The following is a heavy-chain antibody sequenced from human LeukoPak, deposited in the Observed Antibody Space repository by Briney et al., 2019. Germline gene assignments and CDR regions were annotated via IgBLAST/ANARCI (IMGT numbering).Heavy chain of an antibody. Sequence: ASVKVSCKASGYTFTGYYMHWVRQAPGQVLEWMGWINPNSGGTNYAQKFQGRVTMTRDTSISTAYMELSRLRSDDTAVYYCARTTIAAADAFDYWGQGTLVTVSS. V-gene: IGHV1-2*02. D-gene: IGHD6-13*01. CDR1: GYTFTGYY. CDR2: INPNSGGT. CDR3: ARTTIAAADAFDY. J-gene: IGHJ4*02.